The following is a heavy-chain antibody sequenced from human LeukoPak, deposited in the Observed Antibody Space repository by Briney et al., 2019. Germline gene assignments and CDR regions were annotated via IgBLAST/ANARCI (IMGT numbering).Heavy chain of an antibody. V-gene: IGHV4-4*07. CDR3: ARNYYDSNGYYSSFDY. CDR2: IYSSGSA. Sequence: SETLSLTCTVSGGSISSYYWSWIRQPARKGLEWIGRIYSSGSANYNPSLKSRVTMSVDTSKNQFSLKLSSVTAADTAVYYCARNYYDSNGYYSSFDYWGQGTLVTVSS. CDR1: GGSISSYY. J-gene: IGHJ4*02. D-gene: IGHD3-22*01.